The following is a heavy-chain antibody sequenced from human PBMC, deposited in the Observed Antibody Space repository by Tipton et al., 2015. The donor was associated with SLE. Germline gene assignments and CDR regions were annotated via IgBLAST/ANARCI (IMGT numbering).Heavy chain of an antibody. CDR3: ARDFGAVIYFHYMDV. J-gene: IGHJ6*03. CDR1: GFSVSNYY. CDR2: IYNSGAT. D-gene: IGHD3-10*01. Sequence: SLRLSCEASGFSVSNYYMNWVRRTPGKGLEWVSVIYNSGATYYADSVKGRFSFSRDNSKNTVYLQMNSLRDDNTGVYYCARDFGAVIYFHYMDVWGKGTTVAVSS. V-gene: IGHV3-66*01.